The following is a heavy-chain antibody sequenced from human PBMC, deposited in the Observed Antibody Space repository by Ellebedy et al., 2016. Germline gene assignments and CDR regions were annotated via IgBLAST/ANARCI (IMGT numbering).Heavy chain of an antibody. CDR3: ATLTIPGGSDS. CDR2: LSPSGNR. D-gene: IGHD5-24*01. J-gene: IGHJ4*02. V-gene: IGHV4-61*02. Sequence: SETLSLXXIVSGDSINAGTYYWSWIRQPAGKGLEWIGRLSPSGNRIYNPSLKSRVTMSVDTSKNHFSLELRSVTAADTAVYYCATLTIPGGSDSWGQGTLVTVSS. CDR1: GDSINAGTYY.